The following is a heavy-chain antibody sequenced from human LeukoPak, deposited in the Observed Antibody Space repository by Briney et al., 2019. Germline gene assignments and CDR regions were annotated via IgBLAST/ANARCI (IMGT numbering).Heavy chain of an antibody. CDR2: IYTSGST. CDR1: GGSFSSYY. Sequence: SETLSLTCAVYGGSFSSYYWSWIRQPAGKGLEWIGRIYTSGSTNYNPSLKSRVTMSIDTSTNQFSLKLSSVTAADTAVYYCARENGDYTRAFDIWGQGTMVTVSS. V-gene: IGHV4-4*07. J-gene: IGHJ3*02. D-gene: IGHD4-17*01. CDR3: ARENGDYTRAFDI.